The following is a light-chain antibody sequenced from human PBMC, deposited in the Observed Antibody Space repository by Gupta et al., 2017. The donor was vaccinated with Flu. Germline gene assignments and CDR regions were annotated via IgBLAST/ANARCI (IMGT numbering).Light chain of an antibody. J-gene: IGLJ3*02. CDR3: SSYGGRSNLL. CDR1: SSDVGSYNY. Sequence: QSALTQPPSASGSPGQSVTISCTGTSSDVGSYNYVSWFQQHPGKAPKLMIYEVSQRPSGVPDRFSGSKSGNTASLTVSGLQAEDEADYYCSSYGGRSNLLFGGGTKLTVL. CDR2: EVS. V-gene: IGLV2-8*01.